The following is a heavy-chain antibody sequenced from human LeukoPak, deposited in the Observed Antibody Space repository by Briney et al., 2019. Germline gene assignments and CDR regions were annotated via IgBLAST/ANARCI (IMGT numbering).Heavy chain of an antibody. CDR1: GFTFSTYS. CDR3: ARDGIFDY. V-gene: IGHV3-21*01. Sequence: PGGSLRLSCAASGFTFSTYSMHWVRQAPGKGLEWVSSIRSGSTYINYADSVKGRFTISRDDAKNSLYLQMNSLGAEDTAVYYCARDGIFDYWGQGTLVTVSS. CDR2: IRSGSTYI. J-gene: IGHJ4*02.